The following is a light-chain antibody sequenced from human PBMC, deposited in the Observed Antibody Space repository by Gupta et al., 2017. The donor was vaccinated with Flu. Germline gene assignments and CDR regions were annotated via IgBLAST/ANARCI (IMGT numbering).Light chain of an antibody. CDR1: SSNIGSNT. J-gene: IGLJ2*01. CDR3: AALDDSLNGLV. CDR2: SNN. V-gene: IGLV1-44*01. Sequence: QSVLTQRPSASGSPGQRVSISCSVSSSNIGSNTVHWYQQLPGTAPKLLIYSNNHRPSGVPDRFSGSKSGTSASLAISGLQSEDEADYYCAALDDSLNGLVFGGGTKLTVL.